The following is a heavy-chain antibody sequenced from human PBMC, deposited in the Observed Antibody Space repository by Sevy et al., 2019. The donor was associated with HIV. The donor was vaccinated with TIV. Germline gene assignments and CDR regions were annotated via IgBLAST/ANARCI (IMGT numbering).Heavy chain of an antibody. J-gene: IGHJ4*02. Sequence: GGSLRLSCAASGFTFSSYAMHWVRQAPGKGLEWVAVISYDGSNKYYADSVKGRFTISRDNSKNTLYLQMNSLRAEDTAVYYCARDLPYMAAHFDYWGQGTLVTVSS. CDR2: ISYDGSNK. D-gene: IGHD6-13*01. CDR3: ARDLPYMAAHFDY. CDR1: GFTFSSYA. V-gene: IGHV3-30-3*01.